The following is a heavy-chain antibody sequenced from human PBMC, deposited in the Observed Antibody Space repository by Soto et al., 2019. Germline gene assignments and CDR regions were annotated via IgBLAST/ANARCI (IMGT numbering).Heavy chain of an antibody. V-gene: IGHV3-23*01. D-gene: IGHD3-10*01. CDR2: ITDTGGDA. Sequence: EVQLLESGGDLIQPGGSLRLSCVASGLTFGSRAMSWVRQSPGEGPEWVSTITDTGGDAKYADSVRGRFAISRDNSKNTLYLRMRALRAEDSAIYFCVRGSKDSYPGSRIFDFWGRGTLVTVSS. J-gene: IGHJ4*02. CDR1: GLTFGSRA. CDR3: VRGSKDSYPGSRIFDF.